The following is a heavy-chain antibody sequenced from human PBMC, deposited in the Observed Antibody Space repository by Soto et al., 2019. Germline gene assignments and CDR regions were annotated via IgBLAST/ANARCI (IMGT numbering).Heavy chain of an antibody. CDR1: GFTFSSYS. CDR2: ISSSSSYI. Sequence: EVQLVESGGGLVKPGGSLRLSCAASGFTFSSYSMNWVRQAPGKGLEWVSSISSSSSYIYYADSVKGRFTISRDNAKNSLYLQMNSLRAEDTAGYYCARGGYCSGGSCYSAVWYFDLWGRGTLVTVSS. J-gene: IGHJ2*01. D-gene: IGHD2-15*01. V-gene: IGHV3-21*01. CDR3: ARGGYCSGGSCYSAVWYFDL.